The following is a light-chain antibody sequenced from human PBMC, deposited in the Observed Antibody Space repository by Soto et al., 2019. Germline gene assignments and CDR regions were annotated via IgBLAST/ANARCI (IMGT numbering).Light chain of an antibody. CDR1: TSDVGSHNF. CDR2: EVT. CDR3: SSFTNSILV. V-gene: IGLV2-14*01. J-gene: IGLJ3*02. Sequence: QSVLTQPASVSGSPGQSITISCTGTTSDVGSHNFVSWYQQLPGKAPKLLIYEVTNRPSGTSNRFSVSKSGNTASLTISGLQAEDEADYYCSSFTNSILVFGGGTKLTVL.